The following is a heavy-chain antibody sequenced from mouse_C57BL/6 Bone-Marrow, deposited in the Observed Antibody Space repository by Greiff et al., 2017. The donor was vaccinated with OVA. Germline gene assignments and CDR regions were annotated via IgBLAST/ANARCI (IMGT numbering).Heavy chain of an antibody. CDR1: GFTFTDYY. D-gene: IGHD2-12*01. CDR2: IRNKANGYTT. Sequence: EVQGVESGGGLVQPGGSLSLSCAASGFTFTDYYMSWVRQPPGMALEWLGFIRNKANGYTTEYSASVKGRFPISRDNSQSILYLQMNALRAEDSATYDCARYKLLAMDYWGQGTSVTVSS. J-gene: IGHJ4*01. V-gene: IGHV7-3*01. CDR3: ARYKLLAMDY.